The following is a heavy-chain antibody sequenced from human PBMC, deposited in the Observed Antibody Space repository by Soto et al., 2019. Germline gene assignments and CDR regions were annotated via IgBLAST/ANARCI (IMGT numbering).Heavy chain of an antibody. CDR2: IHHSGST. Sequence: QVQLQESGPGLVKPSGTLSLSCAVSGDSISRRNWWSWVRQSPGQGLEWMGEIHHSGSTNYNLSLKSRVTISIDKSENPLSLSLNSVTAADTAVYYCARATVVADAIGYGLDVWGQGTAVTVYS. CDR3: ARATVVADAIGYGLDV. V-gene: IGHV4-4*02. CDR1: GDSISRRNW. D-gene: IGHD2-15*01. J-gene: IGHJ6*02.